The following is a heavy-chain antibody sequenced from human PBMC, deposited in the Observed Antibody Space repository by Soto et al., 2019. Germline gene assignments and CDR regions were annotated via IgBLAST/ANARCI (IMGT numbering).Heavy chain of an antibody. Sequence: QLQLQESGPGLVKPSETLSLTCIVSGGSISSKNYWGWIRQPPGRGLEWIGTIYSSGSTYYNPSLKSQESTSVDTPKNQFSLKLTSVTAADTAVYYCARSGAATTIRSYFDLWGRGTLVTVSS. V-gene: IGHV4-39*01. J-gene: IGHJ2*01. CDR2: IYSSGST. CDR3: ARSGAATTIRSYFDL. CDR1: GGSISSKNY. D-gene: IGHD2-21*02.